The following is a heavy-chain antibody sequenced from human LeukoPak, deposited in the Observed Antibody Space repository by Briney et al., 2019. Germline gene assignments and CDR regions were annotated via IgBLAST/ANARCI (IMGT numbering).Heavy chain of an antibody. J-gene: IGHJ4*02. CDR2: ISSSGSTI. CDR1: GFTFSSYE. D-gene: IGHD2-8*01. CDR3: ARNGLTPDY. V-gene: IGHV3-48*03. Sequence: PGGSLRLSCAAAGFTFSSYEMNWVRQAPGKGLEWVSYISSSGSTIYYADSVKGRFTISRDNAKNSLYLQMNSLRAEDTAVYYCARNGLTPDYWGQGTLVTVSS.